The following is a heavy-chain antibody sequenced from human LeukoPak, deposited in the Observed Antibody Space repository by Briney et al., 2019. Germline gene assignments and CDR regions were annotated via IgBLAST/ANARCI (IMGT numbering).Heavy chain of an antibody. V-gene: IGHV3-21*04. CDR2: ISYTGTYI. J-gene: IGHJ4*02. Sequence: GGSLRLSCAASAFSLNAYNMNWVRQAPGKGLEWVSSISYTGTYIYYADSVKGRFTISRDNAQNSLYLQMNSLRAEDRAIYYCVRDRGTYRPIDYWGQGTLVTVSS. D-gene: IGHD1-26*01. CDR1: AFSLNAYN. CDR3: VRDRGTYRPIDY.